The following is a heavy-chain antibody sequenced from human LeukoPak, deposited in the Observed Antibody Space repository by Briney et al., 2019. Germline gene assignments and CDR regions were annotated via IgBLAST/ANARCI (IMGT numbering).Heavy chain of an antibody. V-gene: IGHV3-23*01. D-gene: IGHD3-22*01. CDR3: AKITYYYDSSGYFFDY. J-gene: IGHJ4*02. CDR1: GFTFSSYT. Sequence: GGSLRVSCAASGFTFSSYTMSWVRQAPGKGLEWGSVISGRGGSTYYADSVKGRFTISRDNSKNTLYLQVNSLRAEDTAVYFCAKITYYYDSSGYFFDYWGQGTLVTVSS. CDR2: ISGRGGST.